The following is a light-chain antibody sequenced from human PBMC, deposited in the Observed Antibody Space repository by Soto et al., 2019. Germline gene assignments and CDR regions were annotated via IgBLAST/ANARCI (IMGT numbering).Light chain of an antibody. J-gene: IGKJ2*02. Sequence: EIVMTQSPATLSVSPGESATLSCRASQSIGITVAWYQQKPGQAPRLLIYGPSTRVTGIPARFSGSGSGTEFSITISSLQSDDFAIYYCQQYNNWLRGTFGQGTKLEIK. V-gene: IGKV3-15*01. CDR1: QSIGIT. CDR2: GPS. CDR3: QQYNNWLRGT.